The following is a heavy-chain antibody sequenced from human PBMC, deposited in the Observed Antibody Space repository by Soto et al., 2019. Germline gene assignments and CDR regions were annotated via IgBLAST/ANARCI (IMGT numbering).Heavy chain of an antibody. Sequence: QAQLEQSGGEVKKPGSSVKVSCKASRVAFSKFIVTWVRQAPGLGLEWVGGIIPIFGTANYEQTFQGRVTITADESTSTSYMEVNNLRSEDTAVYYCAKVRYSSPMGYYYGMDVWGQGTTVTVSS. CDR3: AKVRYSSPMGYYYGMDV. CDR1: RVAFSKFI. J-gene: IGHJ6*02. V-gene: IGHV1-69*01. D-gene: IGHD6-19*01. CDR2: IIPIFGTA.